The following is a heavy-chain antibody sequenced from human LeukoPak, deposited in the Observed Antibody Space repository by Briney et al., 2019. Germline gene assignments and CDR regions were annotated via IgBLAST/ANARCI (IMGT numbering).Heavy chain of an antibody. CDR1: GDSVTTYY. CDR3: ARDGSNWSNDYYHGVDV. J-gene: IGHJ6*02. D-gene: IGHD4-11*01. CDR2: IYYSGSA. Sequence: PSETLSLTCTVSGDSVTTYYWSWIRQPPGKGLEWLGYIYYSGSATYNPSLKSRVTISVDTSRNQFSLKLSSVTAADTAVYYCARDGSNWSNDYYHGVDVWGQGTTVTVSS. V-gene: IGHV4-59*02.